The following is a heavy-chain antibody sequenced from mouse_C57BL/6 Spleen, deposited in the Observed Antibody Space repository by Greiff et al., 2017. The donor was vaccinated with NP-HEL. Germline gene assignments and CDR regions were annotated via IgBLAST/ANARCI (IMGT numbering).Heavy chain of an antibody. V-gene: IGHV10-3*01. D-gene: IGHD1-1*01. CDR3: VRDYYGSSSYWYFDV. CDR2: IRSKSSNYAT. J-gene: IGHJ1*03. Sequence: EVNVVESGGGLVQPKGSLKLSCAASGFTFNTYAMHWVRQAPGKGLEWVARIRSKSSNYATYYAESVKDRFTISRDDSQSMLSLQMNNLKTEDTAMYYCVRDYYGSSSYWYFDVWGTGTTVTVSS. CDR1: GFTFNTYA.